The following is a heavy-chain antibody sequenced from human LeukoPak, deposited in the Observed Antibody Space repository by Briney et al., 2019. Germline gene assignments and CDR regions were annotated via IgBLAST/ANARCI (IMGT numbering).Heavy chain of an antibody. CDR3: AKDQIQLWSFDY. V-gene: IGHV3-43*02. Sequence: PGGSLRLSCAASGFTFDDYAMHWVRPAPGKGLEWVSLISGDGVSTYYADSVKGRFTISRDNSKNSLYLQMNSLRTEDTALYYCAKDQIQLWSFDYWGQGTLVTVSS. CDR2: ISGDGVST. CDR1: GFTFDDYA. D-gene: IGHD5-18*01. J-gene: IGHJ4*02.